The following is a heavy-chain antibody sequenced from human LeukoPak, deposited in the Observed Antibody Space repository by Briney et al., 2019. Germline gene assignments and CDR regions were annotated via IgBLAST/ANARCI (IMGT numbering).Heavy chain of an antibody. Sequence: PGGSLRLSCTVSGFTVSSNSMSWVRQAPGKGLEWVSFIYSDNTHYSDSVKGRFTISRDNSKNTLYLQMNSLRAEDTAVYYCARRAGAYSHPYDYGGQGTLVTVSS. V-gene: IGHV3-53*01. CDR2: IYSDNT. CDR1: GFTVSSNS. CDR3: ARRAGAYSHPYDY. D-gene: IGHD4/OR15-4a*01. J-gene: IGHJ4*02.